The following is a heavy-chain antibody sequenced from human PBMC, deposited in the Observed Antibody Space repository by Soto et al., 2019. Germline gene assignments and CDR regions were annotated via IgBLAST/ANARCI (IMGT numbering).Heavy chain of an antibody. CDR3: VTRRGGNNFEFFD. Sequence: PGGSLRLSCSASGFTFSSYAMHWVRQAPGKGLEYVSGIRGNGDPPFYADSVKGRFIISRDNSKNTLFLQMSSLSADDTAVYYCVTRRGGNNFEFFDWGQGALVTVSS. J-gene: IGHJ4*02. D-gene: IGHD1-20*01. V-gene: IGHV3-64D*06. CDR1: GFTFSSYA. CDR2: IRGNGDPP.